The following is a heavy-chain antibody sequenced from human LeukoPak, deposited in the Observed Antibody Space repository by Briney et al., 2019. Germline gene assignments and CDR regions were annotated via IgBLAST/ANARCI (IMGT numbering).Heavy chain of an antibody. CDR3: ARDWDYGSGSYYNGYFDY. Sequence: GGSLRLSCAASGFTFSDYYMSWIRQAPGKGLEWVSYISSSGSTIYYADSVKGRFSISRDNAKNSLYLQMNSLRAEDTAVYYCARDWDYGSGSYYNGYFDYWGQGTLVTVSS. D-gene: IGHD3-10*01. J-gene: IGHJ4*02. V-gene: IGHV3-11*01. CDR1: GFTFSDYY. CDR2: ISSSGSTI.